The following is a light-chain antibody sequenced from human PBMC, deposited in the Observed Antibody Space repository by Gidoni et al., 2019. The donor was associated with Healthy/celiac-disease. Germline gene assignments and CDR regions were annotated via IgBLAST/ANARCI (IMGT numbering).Light chain of an antibody. CDR3: QQRSNWPQNLT. Sequence: EIVLTQSPATLSLSPGERATLSCRASQSVSSYLAWYQQKPGQAPRLLIYDASNRATGIPARFSGSGSGTDFTLTISSLEPEDFAVYYCQQRSNWPQNLTFXGXTKVEIK. CDR2: DAS. J-gene: IGKJ4*01. CDR1: QSVSSY. V-gene: IGKV3-11*01.